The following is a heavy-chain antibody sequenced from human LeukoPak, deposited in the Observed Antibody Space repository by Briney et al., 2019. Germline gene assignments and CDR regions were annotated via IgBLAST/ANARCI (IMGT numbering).Heavy chain of an antibody. CDR3: AKGGSGWYSFDY. V-gene: IGHV3-9*01. J-gene: IGHJ4*02. CDR1: GFTFAECA. Sequence: GGSLRLSCAASGFTFAECAMHWVRQVPGKGLEWVSGISWNSGSIGYADSVKGRFTISRDNAKNSLYLQMNSLRAEDTVLYYCAKGGSGWYSFDYWGQGTLVTVSS. D-gene: IGHD6-19*01. CDR2: ISWNSGSI.